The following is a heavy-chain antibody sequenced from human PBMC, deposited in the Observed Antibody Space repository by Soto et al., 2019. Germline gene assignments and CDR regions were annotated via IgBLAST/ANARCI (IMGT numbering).Heavy chain of an antibody. CDR3: ARERDTAMLNFMDF. V-gene: IGHV6-1*01. CDR2: TYYRSKWDN. CDR1: GDSVSSNSAA. J-gene: IGHJ6*02. Sequence: PSQTLSLTCAISGDSVSSNSAAWNWIRPSPSRGLEWLGKTYYRSKWDNDYAESVISRITISPDTSKNLFSLQLSSVTPEDTAVYFCARERDTAMLNFMDFWGQGTTVTVSS. D-gene: IGHD5-18*01.